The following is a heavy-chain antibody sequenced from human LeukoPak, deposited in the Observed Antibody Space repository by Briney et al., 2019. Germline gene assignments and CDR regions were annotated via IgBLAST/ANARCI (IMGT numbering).Heavy chain of an antibody. V-gene: IGHV4-39*07. D-gene: IGHD6-13*01. J-gene: IGHJ3*02. Sequence: SETLSLTCSVSGVSVSSTTYYWGWIRQPPGKGLEWIGSIYHSGSTYYNPSLKSRVTISVDTSKNQFSLKLSSVTAADTAVYYCARTGGPTYKSSWFIWGQGTMVTVSS. CDR3: ARTGGPTYKSSWFI. CDR1: GVSVSSTTYY. CDR2: IYHSGST.